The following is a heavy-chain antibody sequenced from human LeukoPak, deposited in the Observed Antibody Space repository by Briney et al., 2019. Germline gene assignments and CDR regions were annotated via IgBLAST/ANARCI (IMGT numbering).Heavy chain of an antibody. V-gene: IGHV4-59*01. J-gene: IGHJ4*02. D-gene: IGHD2-2*02. CDR1: GGSISSYY. CDR2: IYYSGST. CDR3: ARALVSFAIDY. Sequence: SETLSLTCTVSGGSISSYYWSWIRQPPGKGLEWIGYIYYSGSTNYNPSLKSRVTISVDTSKNQFSLKLSSVTAADTAVYYCARALVSFAIDYWGRGTLVTVSS.